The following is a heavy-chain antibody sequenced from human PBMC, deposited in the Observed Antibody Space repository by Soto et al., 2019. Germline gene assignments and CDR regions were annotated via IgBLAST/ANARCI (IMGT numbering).Heavy chain of an antibody. CDR1: GFPFSSYW. CDR2: ISGDGVTT. D-gene: IGHD3-9*01. CDR3: AREYYGLLTGYYTDY. V-gene: IGHV3-74*01. J-gene: IGHJ4*02. Sequence: EVQLVESGGDLVQRGGSLRLSCAASGFPFSSYWMHWVRHTPGKGLXWVARISGDGVTTYYADSVTGRFTVSRDNAKNTLSLQISGLRAEDTAVYYCAREYYGLLTGYYTDYWGQGTLVSVSS.